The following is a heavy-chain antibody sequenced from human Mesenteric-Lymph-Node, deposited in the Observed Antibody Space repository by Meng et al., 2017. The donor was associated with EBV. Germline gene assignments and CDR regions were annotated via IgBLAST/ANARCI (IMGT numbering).Heavy chain of an antibody. J-gene: IGHJ6*02. V-gene: IGHV1-18*01. D-gene: IGHD3-16*01. Sequence: QAQLVQAGAEVKKPGASVKVSCKASGSTFTTDGIPWVRQAPGQGLEWIGWTSSYDGNTRSAQQFQDRVTKTTATSTSTTYMELRSLRSDDTAVYYCARGGLMKYLNFYYGMDVWGQGTTVTVSS. CDR3: ARGGLMKYLNFYYGMDV. CDR2: TSSYDGNT. CDR1: GSTFTTDG.